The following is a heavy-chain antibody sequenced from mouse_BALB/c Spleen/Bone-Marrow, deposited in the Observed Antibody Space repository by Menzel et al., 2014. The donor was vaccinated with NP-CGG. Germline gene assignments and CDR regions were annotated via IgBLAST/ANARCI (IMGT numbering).Heavy chain of an antibody. Sequence: EVKVEESGGGLVKPGGSLKLSCAASGFTFSSYAMSWVRQSPEKRLEWVAEISSGGSYTYYPDTVTGRFTISRDNAKNTLYLEMSSLRFEDTAMYYCARDGNWYFDVWGAGTTVTVSS. CDR1: GFTFSSYA. CDR2: ISSGGSYT. V-gene: IGHV5-9-4*01. CDR3: ARDGNWYFDV. D-gene: IGHD1-1*02. J-gene: IGHJ1*01.